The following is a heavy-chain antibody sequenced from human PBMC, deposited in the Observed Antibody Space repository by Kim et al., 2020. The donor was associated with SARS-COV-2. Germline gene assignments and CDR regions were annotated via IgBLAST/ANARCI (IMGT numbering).Heavy chain of an antibody. J-gene: IGHJ4*02. Sequence: AQKFQGRVTMTEDTSTDTAYMELSSLRSEDTAVYYCATSLQWELGGHFDYWGQGTLVTVSS. D-gene: IGHD1-26*01. CDR3: ATSLQWELGGHFDY. V-gene: IGHV1-24*01.